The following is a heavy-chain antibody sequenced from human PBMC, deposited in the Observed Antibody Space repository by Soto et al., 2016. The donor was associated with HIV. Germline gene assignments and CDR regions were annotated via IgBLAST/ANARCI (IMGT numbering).Heavy chain of an antibody. CDR2: INPNSGGT. V-gene: IGHV1-2*02. J-gene: IGHJ4*02. D-gene: IGHD4-17*01. Sequence: QVQLVQSGAEVKKPGASVKVSCKASRYSFINYGISWVRQAPGQGLEWMGWINPNSGGTNYAQKFQGRVTMTRHTSLSTAYMELSRLRSDDTAIYYCARPNRYGGNSVDYWGQGTLVTVSS. CDR3: ARPNRYGGNSVDY. CDR1: RYSFINYG.